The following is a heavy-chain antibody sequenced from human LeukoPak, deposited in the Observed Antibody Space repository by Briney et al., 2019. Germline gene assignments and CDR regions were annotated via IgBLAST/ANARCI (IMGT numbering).Heavy chain of an antibody. CDR3: AKDLVARAQGYYGMDV. J-gene: IGHJ6*02. CDR1: AFTFSSYG. V-gene: IGHV3-30*18. D-gene: IGHD2-15*01. CDR2: ISYDGSNK. Sequence: GGSLRLSCAASAFTFSSYGMHWVRQAPGKGLEWVAVISYDGSNKYYADSVKGRFTISRDNSKNTLYLQMNSLRAEDTAVYHCAKDLVARAQGYYGMDVWGQGTTVTVSS.